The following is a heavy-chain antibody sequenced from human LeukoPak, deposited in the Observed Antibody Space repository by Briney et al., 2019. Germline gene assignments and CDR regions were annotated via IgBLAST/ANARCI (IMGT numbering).Heavy chain of an antibody. Sequence: PSETLSLTCIVSGGSINNYYWSWIRQPAGKGLEWIGRIYTRGSTNYNPSLKSRVTMSVDTSKNQFSPSLSSVTAADTAVYYCARGRYCSADICSGGDAFDIWGQGTMVSVSS. CDR2: IYTRGST. V-gene: IGHV4-4*07. CDR3: ARGRYCSADICSGGDAFDI. CDR1: GGSINNYY. D-gene: IGHD2-15*01. J-gene: IGHJ3*02.